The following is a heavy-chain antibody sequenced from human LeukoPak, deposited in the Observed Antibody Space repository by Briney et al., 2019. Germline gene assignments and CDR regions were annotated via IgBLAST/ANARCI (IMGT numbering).Heavy chain of an antibody. J-gene: IGHJ4*02. Sequence: GGSLRLSCAASGLTFSSHWMHWVRQAPGKGLVWVSRITNDGSSTTYADSVKGRFTISRDDAKNMLYLQVNSLRAEDTAVYYCARTLYDVLTGYHVAYFDYWGQGTLVTVSS. CDR3: ARTLYDVLTGYHVAYFDY. V-gene: IGHV3-74*01. CDR2: ITNDGSST. CDR1: GLTFSSHW. D-gene: IGHD3-9*01.